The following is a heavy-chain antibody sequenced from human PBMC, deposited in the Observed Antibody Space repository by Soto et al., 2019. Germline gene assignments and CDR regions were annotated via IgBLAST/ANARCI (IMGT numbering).Heavy chain of an antibody. Sequence: ASVKVACKASGYTFTSYGISWVRQAPGQGLEWMGWISAYNGNTNYAQKLQGRVTMTTDTSTSTAYMELRSLRSDDTAVYYCARGSMVWGVTTKSDYWGQGILVTVSS. CDR2: ISAYNGNT. D-gene: IGHD3-10*01. CDR1: GYTFTSYG. J-gene: IGHJ4*02. V-gene: IGHV1-18*01. CDR3: ARGSMVWGVTTKSDY.